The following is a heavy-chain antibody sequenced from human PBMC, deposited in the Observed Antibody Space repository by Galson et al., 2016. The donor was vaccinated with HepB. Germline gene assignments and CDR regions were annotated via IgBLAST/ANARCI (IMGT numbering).Heavy chain of an antibody. J-gene: IGHJ6*02. D-gene: IGHD2/OR15-2a*01. Sequence: SCKVSGSTLPELSIHWVRQAPARGLEWMGGFDPENGETIYTQRFQGRVTMTEDTSTDTAYMELSSLRSEDTAVYFCVIDWRRMSHFHYGLDVWGQGTTVIVSS. V-gene: IGHV1-24*01. CDR3: VIDWRRMSHFHYGLDV. CDR2: FDPENGET. CDR1: GSTLPELS.